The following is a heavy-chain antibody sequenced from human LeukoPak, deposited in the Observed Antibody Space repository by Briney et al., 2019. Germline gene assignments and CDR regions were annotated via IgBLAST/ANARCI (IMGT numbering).Heavy chain of an antibody. CDR1: GGSLSSSSYY. CDR3: ARIYCSSTSCNGEGFDP. J-gene: IGHJ5*02. V-gene: IGHV4-39*01. CDR2: IYYSGST. Sequence: SETLSLTCTVSGGSLSSSSYYWGWIRQPPGKGLEWIGSIYYSGSTYYNTSLKSRVTISVDTSKNQFSLKLSSVTAADTAVYYCARIYCSSTSCNGEGFDPWGQGTLVTVSS. D-gene: IGHD2-2*01.